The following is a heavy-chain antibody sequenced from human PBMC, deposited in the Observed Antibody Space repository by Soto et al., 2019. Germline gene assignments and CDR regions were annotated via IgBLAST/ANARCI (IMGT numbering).Heavy chain of an antibody. CDR1: GGSISSYY. CDR2: IYYSGST. J-gene: IGHJ4*02. V-gene: IGHV4-59*12. D-gene: IGHD3-10*01. Sequence: QVQLQESGPGLVKPSETLSLTCTVSGGSISSYYWSWIRQPPGKGLEWIGYIYYSGSTNYNPSLKSRVTISVDTSKNQFSLKLSSVTAADTAVYYCKWFGEPFDYWGQGTLVTVSS. CDR3: KWFGEPFDY.